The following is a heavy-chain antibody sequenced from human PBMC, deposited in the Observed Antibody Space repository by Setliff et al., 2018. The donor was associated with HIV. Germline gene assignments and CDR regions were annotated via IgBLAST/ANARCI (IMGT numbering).Heavy chain of an antibody. D-gene: IGHD3-16*01. CDR1: GYSLTSYG. V-gene: IGHV1-18*01. CDR2: ISPYNGNT. J-gene: IGHJ5*02. Sequence: ASVKVSCKASGYSLTSYGIYWVRQAPGQGLEWMGWISPYNGNTDYAQNFQGRVTMTTDTSTSTVYMELRSLISDDTAVYYCARGVLITFGYQNWFDPWGQGTLVTVSS. CDR3: ARGVLITFGYQNWFDP.